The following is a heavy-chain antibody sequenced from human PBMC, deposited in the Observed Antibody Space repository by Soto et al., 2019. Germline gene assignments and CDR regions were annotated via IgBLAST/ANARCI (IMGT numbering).Heavy chain of an antibody. D-gene: IGHD3-10*01. Sequence: EVKLVESGGGSVQPGGSLRLSCEASGFTFSSYWMPWVRQGQGKGLMWVSRINSHGTSISYADSVKGRFTISRDNAKNTLYLQMNSLRAEDTAVYYCARDPPGSGKYLYYGMDVWGQGTTVTVSS. J-gene: IGHJ6*02. CDR3: ARDPPGSGKYLYYGMDV. CDR1: GFTFSSYW. CDR2: INSHGTSI. V-gene: IGHV3-74*01.